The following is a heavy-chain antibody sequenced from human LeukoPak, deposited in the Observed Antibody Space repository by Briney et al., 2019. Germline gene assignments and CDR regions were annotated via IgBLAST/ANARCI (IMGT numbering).Heavy chain of an antibody. CDR2: IKQDGSEK. V-gene: IGHV3-7*01. CDR3: ARAMFPRHSTSSGGFDP. J-gene: IGHJ5*02. CDR1: GFTVSSNY. Sequence: PGGSLRLSCAASGFTVSSNYMSWVRQAPGKGLQWVANIKQDGSEKYYVDSVKGRFTISRDNAKNSLYLQMNSLRAEDTAVYYCARAMFPRHSTSSGGFDPWGQGTLVTVSS. D-gene: IGHD6-6*01.